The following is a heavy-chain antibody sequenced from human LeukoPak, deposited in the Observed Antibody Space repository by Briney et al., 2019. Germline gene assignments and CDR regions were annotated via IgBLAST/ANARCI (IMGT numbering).Heavy chain of an antibody. CDR2: ISYDGSNK. D-gene: IGHD2-2*01. V-gene: IGHV3-30*04. CDR3: AKDSCSSTSCYYYYYMDV. Sequence: GSLRLSCAASGFTFSSYAMHWVRQAPGKGLEWVALISYDGSNKYFADSVKGRFTISRDNSKNTLYLQMNSLRAEDTAVYYCAKDSCSSTSCYYYYYMDVWGKGPRSPSP. J-gene: IGHJ6*03. CDR1: GFTFSSYA.